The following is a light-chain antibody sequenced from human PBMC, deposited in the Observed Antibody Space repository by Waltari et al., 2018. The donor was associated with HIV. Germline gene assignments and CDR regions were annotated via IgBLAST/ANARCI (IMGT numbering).Light chain of an antibody. J-gene: IGLJ2*01. V-gene: IGLV3-21*02. Sequence: YVLTQPPSVSVAPGQTARITCGGNNIGAKSVHWYQQKPGQAPVVVVYDDSDRPSGIPERFSGSNSGDTATLTISGLQAEDEGFYYCTSHTSVSTYVVFGGGTKLSVL. CDR2: DDS. CDR1: NIGAKS. CDR3: TSHTSVSTYVV.